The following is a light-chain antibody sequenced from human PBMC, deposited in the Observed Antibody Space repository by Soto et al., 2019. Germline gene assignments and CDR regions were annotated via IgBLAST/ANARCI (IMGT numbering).Light chain of an antibody. J-gene: IGLJ2*01. CDR1: SSDIGVYAY. CDR3: SSYTSRNTVV. Sequence: QSALTQPASVSGSPGQSITMSCTGASSDIGVYAYVSWYQHHPGEAPKLLIYDVTHRPSGVSNRFTASKSGNTASLTISGLQAEDEADYYCSSYTSRNTVVFGGGTKLTAL. CDR2: DVT. V-gene: IGLV2-14*01.